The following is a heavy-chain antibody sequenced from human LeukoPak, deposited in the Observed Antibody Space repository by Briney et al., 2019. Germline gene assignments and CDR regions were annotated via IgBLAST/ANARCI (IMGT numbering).Heavy chain of an antibody. Sequence: ASVKVSCKASGGTFSSHAISWVRQAPGQGPEWMGWISAYNGNTNYAQKLQGRVTMTTDTSTSTAYMELRSLRSDDTAVYYCARIAVAGKQDVWGKGTTVTVSS. V-gene: IGHV1-18*01. CDR1: GGTFSSHA. J-gene: IGHJ6*04. CDR2: ISAYNGNT. D-gene: IGHD6-19*01. CDR3: ARIAVAGKQDV.